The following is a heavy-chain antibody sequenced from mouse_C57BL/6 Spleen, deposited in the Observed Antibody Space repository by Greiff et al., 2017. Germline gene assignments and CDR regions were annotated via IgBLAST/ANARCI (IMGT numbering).Heavy chain of an antibody. CDR2: IHPNSGST. CDR3: ARWGYYDYDDGYAMDY. CDR1: GYTFTSYW. J-gene: IGHJ4*01. Sequence: VQLVESGAELVKPGASVKLSCKASGYTFTSYWMHWVKQRPGQGLEWIGMIHPNSGSTNYNEKFKSKATLTVDKSSSTAYMQLSSLTSEDSAVYYCARWGYYDYDDGYAMDYWGQGTSVTVSS. V-gene: IGHV1-64*01. D-gene: IGHD2-4*01.